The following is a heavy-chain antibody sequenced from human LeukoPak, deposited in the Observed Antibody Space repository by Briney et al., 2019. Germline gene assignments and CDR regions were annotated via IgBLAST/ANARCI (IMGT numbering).Heavy chain of an antibody. Sequence: PETLSLTCTVSGGSISSYYWSWIRQPAGKGLEWIGRIYTSGSADYNPSLKSRVTISVDKSKNQFSLKLSSVTAADTAVYYCARDRGYYGDYGFDYWGQGTLVTVSS. D-gene: IGHD4-17*01. CDR3: ARDRGYYGDYGFDY. V-gene: IGHV4-4*07. CDR2: IYTSGSA. J-gene: IGHJ4*02. CDR1: GGSISSYY.